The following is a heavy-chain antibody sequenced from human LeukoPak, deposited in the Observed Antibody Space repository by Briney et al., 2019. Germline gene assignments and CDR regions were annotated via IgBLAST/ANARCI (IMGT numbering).Heavy chain of an antibody. D-gene: IGHD3-16*01. CDR1: GGSIRSSGYY. Sequence: SETLSLTCTVSGGSIRSSGYYWGWIRQPPGKGLEWIGYIYYSGSTNYNPSLKSRVTISVDTSKNQFSLKLSSVTAADTAVYYCAGAGPYDYVWGSYNWFDPWGQGTLVTVSS. CDR2: IYYSGST. V-gene: IGHV4-61*05. J-gene: IGHJ5*02. CDR3: AGAGPYDYVWGSYNWFDP.